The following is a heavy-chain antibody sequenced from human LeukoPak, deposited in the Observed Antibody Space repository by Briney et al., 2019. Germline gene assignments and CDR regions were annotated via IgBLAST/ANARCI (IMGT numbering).Heavy chain of an antibody. CDR3: AGPSIAAADSYYYYGMDV. CDR2: IYPGDSDT. Sequence: GESLKISCKGSGYSFTSYWLGWVRQMPGKGLEWMGIIYPGDSDTRYSPSFQGQVTISADKSISTAYLQWSSLKASDTAMYYCAGPSIAAADSYYYYGMDVWGQGTTVTVSS. J-gene: IGHJ6*02. CDR1: GYSFTSYW. D-gene: IGHD6-13*01. V-gene: IGHV5-51*01.